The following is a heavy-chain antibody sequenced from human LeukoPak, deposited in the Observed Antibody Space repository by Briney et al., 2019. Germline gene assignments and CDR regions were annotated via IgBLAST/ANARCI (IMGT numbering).Heavy chain of an antibody. CDR1: GYTFTSYL. CDR3: ARLKDDYIIDS. CDR2: IYPGDSDT. Sequence: GESLKISCKGSGYTFTSYLTGWVRQMPGKGLEWMGIIYPGDSDTRYSPSFQGQVTISADKSISTAYLQWSSLKASDTSMYYCARLKDDYIIDSWGQGTLVTVSS. J-gene: IGHJ5*01. V-gene: IGHV5-51*01. D-gene: IGHD5-24*01.